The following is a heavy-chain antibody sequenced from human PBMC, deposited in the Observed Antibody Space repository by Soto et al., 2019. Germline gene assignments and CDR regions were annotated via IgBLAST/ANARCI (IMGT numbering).Heavy chain of an antibody. CDR3: AREEVLPAAMHAFDM. Sequence: QVQLVESGGGVVQPGRSLRLSCAASGFTFSNYAMHWVRQAPGKGLEWVAVISYDGSNKYYADSVKGRFTISRDNSKNTLFLQMNSLRAEDTAVYYCAREEVLPAAMHAFDMWGQGTMVTVSS. D-gene: IGHD2-2*01. V-gene: IGHV3-30-3*01. CDR2: ISYDGSNK. J-gene: IGHJ3*02. CDR1: GFTFSNYA.